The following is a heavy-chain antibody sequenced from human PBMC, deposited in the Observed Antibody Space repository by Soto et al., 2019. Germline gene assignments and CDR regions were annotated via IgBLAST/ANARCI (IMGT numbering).Heavy chain of an antibody. CDR1: GGTFSSYA. CDR3: ASGYDDVWSGYRQYYFDY. Sequence: SVKVSCKASGGTFSSYAISWVRQAPGQGLEWMGGIIPIFGTANYAQKFQGRVTITADKSTSTAYMELSSLRSEDTAVYYCASGYDDVWSGYRQYYFDYWGQGTLVPVAS. V-gene: IGHV1-69*06. CDR2: IIPIFGTA. J-gene: IGHJ4*02. D-gene: IGHD3-3*01.